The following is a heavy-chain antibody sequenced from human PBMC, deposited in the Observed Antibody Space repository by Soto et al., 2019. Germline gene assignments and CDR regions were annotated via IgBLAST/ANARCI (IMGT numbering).Heavy chain of an antibody. J-gene: IGHJ4*02. V-gene: IGHV3-33*01. Sequence: GGSLRLSCAASGFTFSSHGMHWVRQAPGKGLEWVAVIWYDGSNKYYADSVKGRFTISRDNSKNTLYLQMNSLRAEDTAVYYCARETYYYCSGGSCYPTNFDYWGQGTLVTVSS. CDR1: GFTFSSHG. D-gene: IGHD2-15*01. CDR3: ARETYYYCSGGSCYPTNFDY. CDR2: IWYDGSNK.